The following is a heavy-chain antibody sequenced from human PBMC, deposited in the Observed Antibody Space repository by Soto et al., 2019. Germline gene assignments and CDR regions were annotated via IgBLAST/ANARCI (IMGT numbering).Heavy chain of an antibody. J-gene: IGHJ6*02. CDR1: SASIHNNHLY. CDR2: IYYSGST. CDR3: ARLGVYGMDV. V-gene: IGHV4-61*05. Sequence: SDTISLTCSLPSASIHNNHLYWGWVRQPPGKGLEWIGYIYYSGSTNYNPSLKSRVTISVDTSKNQFSLKLSSATAADTAVYYCARLGVYGMDVWGQGTTVS.